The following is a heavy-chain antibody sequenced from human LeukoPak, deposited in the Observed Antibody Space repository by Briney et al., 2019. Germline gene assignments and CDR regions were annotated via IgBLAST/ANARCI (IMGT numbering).Heavy chain of an antibody. Sequence: GESLKISSKGSGYSFTNYWIGWVRQMPGKGLEWMGIIYPGDSSTRYSPSFQGQVTISADKSISTAYLQWSSLKASDTAIYYCARPRVPGPLDAFDLWGQGTMVTVSS. D-gene: IGHD1-1*01. V-gene: IGHV5-51*01. CDR2: IYPGDSST. CDR1: GYSFTNYW. J-gene: IGHJ3*01. CDR3: ARPRVPGPLDAFDL.